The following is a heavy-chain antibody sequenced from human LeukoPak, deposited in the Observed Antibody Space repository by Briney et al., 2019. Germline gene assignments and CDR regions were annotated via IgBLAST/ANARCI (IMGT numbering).Heavy chain of an antibody. V-gene: IGHV4-61*02. Sequence: SETLSLTCTVSGGSISSGSYYWSWIRQPAGKGLEWIGRIYTSGSTNYNPSLKSRVTISVDTSKNQFSLKLSSVTAADTAVYYCARWASQYGDYEVSSYYYGMDVWGQGTTVTVSS. J-gene: IGHJ6*02. D-gene: IGHD4-17*01. CDR2: IYTSGST. CDR3: ARWASQYGDYEVSSYYYGMDV. CDR1: GGSISSGSYY.